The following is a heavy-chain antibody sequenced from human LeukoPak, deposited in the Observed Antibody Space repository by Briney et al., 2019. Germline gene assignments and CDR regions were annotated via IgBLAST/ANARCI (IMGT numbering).Heavy chain of an antibody. V-gene: IGHV3-48*03. CDR1: GFTFSNFE. Sequence: PGGSLRLSCAASGFTFSNFEMTWVRQAPGKELELVSYISSSGSAIYYGDSVKGRFTISRDNAKNSLYLQMNNLRAEDTAVYYCVSDAFDIWGQGTMVTVSS. J-gene: IGHJ3*02. CDR2: ISSSGSAI. CDR3: VSDAFDI.